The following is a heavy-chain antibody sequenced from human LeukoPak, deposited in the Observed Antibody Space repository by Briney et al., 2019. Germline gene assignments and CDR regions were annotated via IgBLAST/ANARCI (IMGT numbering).Heavy chain of an antibody. V-gene: IGHV4-59*11. Sequence: PSETLSLICSVSGDSISMHYWSWIRQPPGKGLEWIGYIDHTGSTNYNPSLNSRVTISRDTSKNHFSLELSSVTAADTAVYFCARGRVSSSSWSSTYYYYFYMDVWGKGTTVTISS. CDR2: IDHTGST. J-gene: IGHJ6*03. CDR3: ARGRVSSSSWSSTYYYYFYMDV. CDR1: GDSISMHY. D-gene: IGHD6-13*01.